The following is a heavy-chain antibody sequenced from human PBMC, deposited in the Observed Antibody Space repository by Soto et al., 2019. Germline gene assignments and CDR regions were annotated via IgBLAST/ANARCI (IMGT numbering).Heavy chain of an antibody. Sequence: GGSLRLSCAASGFTFNNYDMSWVRQAPGKGLEWVSTISYDGSSKYYADFVKGRFTISRDNSKNTLYLQMNNLRAEDTAVYYCAKDLENIVVVVAATHQVSYSGMDVWGQGTTVTVSS. V-gene: IGHV3-30*18. CDR1: GFTFNNYD. CDR3: AKDLENIVVVVAATHQVSYSGMDV. D-gene: IGHD2-15*01. J-gene: IGHJ6*02. CDR2: ISYDGSSK.